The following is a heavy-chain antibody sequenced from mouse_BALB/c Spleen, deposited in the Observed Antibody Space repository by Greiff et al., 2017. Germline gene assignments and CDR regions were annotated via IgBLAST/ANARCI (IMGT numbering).Heavy chain of an antibody. J-gene: IGHJ4*01. CDR3: ARRGNYRGYYAMDY. CDR1: GYTFTDYN. Sequence: VQLQQSGPELVKPGASVKIPCKASGYTFTDYNMDWVKQSHGKSLEWIGDINPNNGGTIYNQKFKGKATLTVDKSSSTAYMELRSLTSEDTAVYYCARRGNYRGYYAMDYWGQGTSVTVSS. V-gene: IGHV1-18*01. D-gene: IGHD2-1*01. CDR2: INPNNGGT.